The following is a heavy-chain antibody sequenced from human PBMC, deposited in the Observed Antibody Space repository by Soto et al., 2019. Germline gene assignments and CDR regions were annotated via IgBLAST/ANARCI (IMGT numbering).Heavy chain of an antibody. CDR2: IIPIFGTA. D-gene: IGHD5-18*01. CDR3: ARNRTPSIRLWLGDAFDI. V-gene: IGHV1-69*01. CDR1: GGTFSSYA. Sequence: QVQLVQSGAEVKKPGSSVKVSCKASGGTFSSYAISWVRQAPGQGLEWMGGIIPIFGTANYAQKFQGRVTITANESTSRAYMERSSMRSEDTAVYYCARNRTPSIRLWLGDAFDIWGQGTMVTVSS. J-gene: IGHJ3*02.